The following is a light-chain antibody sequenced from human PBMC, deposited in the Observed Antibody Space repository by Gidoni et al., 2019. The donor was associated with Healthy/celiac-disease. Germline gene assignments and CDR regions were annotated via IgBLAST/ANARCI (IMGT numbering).Light chain of an antibody. Sequence: NFMLTQPHSVSESPGKPVTISCTRTSGSIASNHVQWYPPRPGSAPTTVIYEDNQRPSGVPDRFSGSIDSSSNSASLTISGLKTEDEADYYCQSYDSSNRVFGGGTKLTVL. J-gene: IGLJ3*02. CDR3: QSYDSSNRV. V-gene: IGLV6-57*04. CDR1: SGSIASNH. CDR2: EDN.